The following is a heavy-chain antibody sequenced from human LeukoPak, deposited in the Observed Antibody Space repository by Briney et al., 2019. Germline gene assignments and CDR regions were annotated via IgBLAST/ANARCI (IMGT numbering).Heavy chain of an antibody. CDR1: GGSFSGYY. CDR2: INHSGST. J-gene: IGHJ3*02. D-gene: IGHD3-22*01. Sequence: SETLSLTCAVYGGSFSGYYWSWIRQPPGKGLEWIGEINHSGSTNYNPSLKSRVTISVDTSKNQFSLKLSSVTAADTAVYYCARDPEDYYDSSAYYDGFDMWGQGTMVTVSS. CDR3: ARDPEDYYDSSAYYDGFDM. V-gene: IGHV4-34*01.